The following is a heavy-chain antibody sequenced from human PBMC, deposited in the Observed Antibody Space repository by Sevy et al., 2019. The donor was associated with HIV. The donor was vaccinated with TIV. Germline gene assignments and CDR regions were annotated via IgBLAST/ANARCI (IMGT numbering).Heavy chain of an antibody. CDR3: ARATFGSGIYYMDV. J-gene: IGHJ6*03. Sequence: SETLSLTCSVSGASISSWWWSWVRQAPGKGLEWIGHIFYRGNTDYNPSLKSRVTLSIDTSKSQFSLRLGSVTPADAAVYYCARATFGSGIYYMDVWGRGTTVTVSS. CDR1: GASISSWW. V-gene: IGHV4-59*01. D-gene: IGHD3-10*01. CDR2: IFYRGNT.